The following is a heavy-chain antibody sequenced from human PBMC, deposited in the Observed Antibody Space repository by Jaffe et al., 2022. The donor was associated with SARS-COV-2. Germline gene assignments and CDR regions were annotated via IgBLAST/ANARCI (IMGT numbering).Heavy chain of an antibody. D-gene: IGHD3-9*01. CDR2: INTNTGNP. J-gene: IGHJ6*02. Sequence: QVQLVQSGSELKKPGASVKVSCKASGYTFTSYAMNWVRQAPGQGLEWMGWINTNTGNPTYAQGFTGRFVFSLDTSVSTAYLQISSLKAEDTAVYYCARGSDFVLRYFDWFTHPADYYYGMDVWGQGTTVTVSS. CDR1: GYTFTSYA. CDR3: ARGSDFVLRYFDWFTHPADYYYGMDV. V-gene: IGHV7-4-1*02.